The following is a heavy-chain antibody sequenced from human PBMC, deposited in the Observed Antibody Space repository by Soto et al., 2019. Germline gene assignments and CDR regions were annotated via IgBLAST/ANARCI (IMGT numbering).Heavy chain of an antibody. J-gene: IGHJ4*02. Sequence: SETLSLTCTVSGGSISSGGYYWSWIRQHPGKGLEWIGYIYYSGSTYYKQSLKSRVTISVDTSKNQFSLKLSSVTAADTAVYYCAIERPIFGPAGGYYFDYWGQGTLVTVSS. CDR1: GGSISSGGYY. CDR3: AIERPIFGPAGGYYFDY. D-gene: IGHD3-3*01. V-gene: IGHV4-31*03. CDR2: IYYSGST.